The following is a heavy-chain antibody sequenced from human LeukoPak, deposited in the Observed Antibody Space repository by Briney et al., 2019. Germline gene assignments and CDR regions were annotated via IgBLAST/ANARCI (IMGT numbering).Heavy chain of an antibody. Sequence: EWIVYIYYSRSTYYNPSLKSPVTISVDTSKNQFSLKLSSVTAADTAVYYCARAEDPTRAFDIWGQGTMVTVSS. CDR2: IYYSRST. CDR3: ARAEDPTRAFDI. V-gene: IGHV4-31*01. J-gene: IGHJ3*02.